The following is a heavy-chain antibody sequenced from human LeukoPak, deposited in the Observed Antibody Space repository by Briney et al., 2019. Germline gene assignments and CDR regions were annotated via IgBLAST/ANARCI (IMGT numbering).Heavy chain of an antibody. CDR3: ARDLRDGSNSGY. D-gene: IGHD5-24*01. CDR2: ISSSSSYI. Sequence: GGSLRLSCAASTFTFSSYSMNWVLQAPGKGLEWVSSISSSSSYIYYADSVKGRFTISRDNAKNSLYLQMNSLRAEDTAVYYCARDLRDGSNSGYWGQGTLVTVSS. CDR1: TFTFSSYS. V-gene: IGHV3-21*01. J-gene: IGHJ4*02.